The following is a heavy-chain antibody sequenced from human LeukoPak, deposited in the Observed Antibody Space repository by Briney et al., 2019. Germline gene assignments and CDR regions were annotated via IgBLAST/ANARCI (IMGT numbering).Heavy chain of an antibody. D-gene: IGHD6-19*01. CDR1: GFIFSNYG. Sequence: GGSLRLSCAASGFIFSNYGVHWVRQAPGKGLEWVAVIWYDGSNKYYTDSVKGRFTVSRDNSKNTLYLQMNSLRAEDTAVYYCAKEGYSSGRSSDSWGQGTLVTVSS. CDR2: IWYDGSNK. CDR3: AKEGYSSGRSSDS. V-gene: IGHV3-33*06. J-gene: IGHJ4*02.